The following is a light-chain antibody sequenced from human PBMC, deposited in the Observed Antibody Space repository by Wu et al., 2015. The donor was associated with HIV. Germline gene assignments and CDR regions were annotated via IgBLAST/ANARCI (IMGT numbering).Light chain of an antibody. CDR1: QGVNGR. Sequence: ERVMTQSPATLSVSPGERVTLSCRASQGVNGRIVWYQQKPGQGPRLLIYGVSTRATGVPARFSGSGSGTEFTLTISSLQSEDIALYFCQQYDNWPWTFGRGTRVEIK. V-gene: IGKV3-15*01. CDR3: QQYDNWPWT. J-gene: IGKJ1*01. CDR2: GVS.